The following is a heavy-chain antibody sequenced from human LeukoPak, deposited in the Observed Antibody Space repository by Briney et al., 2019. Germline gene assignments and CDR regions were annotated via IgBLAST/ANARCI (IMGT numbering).Heavy chain of an antibody. Sequence: GGSLRLSCAASGLTFSNSAMSWVRQAPGKGLGWVSVVGGSGDHIYYADSVKGRFTISRDNSRDTLYLQMNTLRAEDTAIYYCARMLVGHFYDNSGYTKYFDYWGQGTLVTVSS. D-gene: IGHD3-22*01. CDR2: VGGSGDHI. V-gene: IGHV3-23*01. CDR3: ARMLVGHFYDNSGYTKYFDY. CDR1: GLTFSNSA. J-gene: IGHJ4*02.